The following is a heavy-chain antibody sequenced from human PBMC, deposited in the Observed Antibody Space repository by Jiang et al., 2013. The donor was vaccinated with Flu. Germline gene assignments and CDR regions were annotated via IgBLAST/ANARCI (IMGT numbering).Heavy chain of an antibody. V-gene: IGHV4-34*01. J-gene: IGHJ4*02. Sequence: KSRVTISVDTSKNQFSLKLSSVTAADTAVYYCARVSVSASTEDYWGQGTLVTVSS. D-gene: IGHD2-2*01. CDR3: ARVSVSASTEDY.